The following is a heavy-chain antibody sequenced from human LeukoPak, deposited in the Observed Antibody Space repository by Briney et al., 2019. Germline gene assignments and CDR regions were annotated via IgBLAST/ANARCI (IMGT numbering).Heavy chain of an antibody. Sequence: SSVKVSCKASGGNLGNYAISWVRQAPGQGLEWMGRIVPIYGSTNFAQKFQDRLTIAADKATNTLYLELTNLRSDDTAVYYCAREPGGVRRYFDYWDQGTLVTVSS. CDR3: AREPGGVRRYFDY. D-gene: IGHD1-26*01. CDR1: GGNLGNYA. CDR2: IVPIYGST. J-gene: IGHJ4*02. V-gene: IGHV1-69*06.